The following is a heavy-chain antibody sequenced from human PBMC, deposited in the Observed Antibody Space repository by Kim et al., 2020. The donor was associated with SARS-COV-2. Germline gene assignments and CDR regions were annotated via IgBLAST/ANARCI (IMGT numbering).Heavy chain of an antibody. CDR3: AKDTRRYYYDSSGYYRDQCGMDV. CDR2: ISGDGGST. Sequence: GGSLRLSCAASGFTFDDSAMHWFRQAPGKGLEWVSLISGDGGSTYYADSVKGRFTISRDNSKNSLYLQMNSLRTEDTALYYCAKDTRRYYYDSSGYYRDQCGMDVWGQGTTVTVSS. J-gene: IGHJ6*02. CDR1: GFTFDDSA. V-gene: IGHV3-43*02. D-gene: IGHD3-22*01.